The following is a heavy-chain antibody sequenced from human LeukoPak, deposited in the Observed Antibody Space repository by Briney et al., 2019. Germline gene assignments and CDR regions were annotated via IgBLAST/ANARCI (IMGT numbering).Heavy chain of an antibody. D-gene: IGHD3-16*01. Sequence: SETLSHTRTVSDGSLCSISYYCGWIRHPPGEWLEWVGSFFNSGSTYYNPSLKSRVAMTVDTSKNQFTLNLSAVTAADTAVYYCARRNPHDWYFALWGRGTLVTVSS. J-gene: IGHJ2*01. CDR1: DGSLCSISYY. CDR2: FFNSGST. V-gene: IGHV4-39*06. CDR3: ARRNPHDWYFAL.